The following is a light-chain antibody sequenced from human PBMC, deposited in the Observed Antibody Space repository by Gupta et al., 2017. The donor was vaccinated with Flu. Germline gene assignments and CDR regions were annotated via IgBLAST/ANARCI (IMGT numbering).Light chain of an antibody. J-gene: IGKJ4*01. CDR1: STVLSPSNNKNH. Sequence: DIVMTQSPDFLTVSLGERATINCKSSSTVLSPSNNKNHIAWYQFKPGQAPKMLINWASGRQSGVPDRFIGSGSETDFILTITDVQAEDVAVYYCQHGDGTPITFVWGTKA. CDR2: WAS. V-gene: IGKV4-1*01. CDR3: QHGDGTPIT.